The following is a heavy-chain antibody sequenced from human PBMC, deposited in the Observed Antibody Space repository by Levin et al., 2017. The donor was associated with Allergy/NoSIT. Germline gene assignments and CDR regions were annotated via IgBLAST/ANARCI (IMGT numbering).Heavy chain of an antibody. CDR3: ARSVAQLTFDI. Sequence: SDTLSLTCAVSGGSISSYYWNWIRQPPGKGLEWIGYIYYSGSTDYNPSLKSRVTISVDTSKDQFSLNLTSVTAADTAVYYCARSVAQLTFDIWGQGTMVTVSS. D-gene: IGHD1-1*01. J-gene: IGHJ3*02. CDR2: IYYSGST. V-gene: IGHV4-59*01. CDR1: GGSISSYY.